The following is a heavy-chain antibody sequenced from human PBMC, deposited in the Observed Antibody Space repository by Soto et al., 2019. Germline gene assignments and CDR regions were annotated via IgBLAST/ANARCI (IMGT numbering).Heavy chain of an antibody. J-gene: IGHJ6*02. V-gene: IGHV4-59*01. CDR1: GGSISSYY. Sequence: PSETLSLTCTVSGGSISSYYWSWIRQPPGKGLEWIGYIYYSGSTNYNPSLKSRVTISVDTSKNQFSLKLSSVTAADTAVYYCARWGAIDGVLYYDFWSGYYTDYYYYGMDVWGQGNTVP. D-gene: IGHD3-3*01. CDR2: IYYSGST. CDR3: ARWGAIDGVLYYDFWSGYYTDYYYYGMDV.